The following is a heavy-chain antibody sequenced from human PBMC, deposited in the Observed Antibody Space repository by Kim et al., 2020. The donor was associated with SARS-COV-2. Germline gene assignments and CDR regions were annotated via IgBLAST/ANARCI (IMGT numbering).Heavy chain of an antibody. V-gene: IGHV3-48*02. CDR2: ISSSSSTI. J-gene: IGHJ4*02. Sequence: GGSLRLSCAASGFTFSSYSMNWVRQAPGKGLEWVSYISSSSSTIYYADSVKGRFTISRDNAKNSLYLQMNSLRDEDTAVYYCARDRYSSRSPWVVFDYWGQGTLVTVSS. CDR1: GFTFSSYS. D-gene: IGHD6-13*01. CDR3: ARDRYSSRSPWVVFDY.